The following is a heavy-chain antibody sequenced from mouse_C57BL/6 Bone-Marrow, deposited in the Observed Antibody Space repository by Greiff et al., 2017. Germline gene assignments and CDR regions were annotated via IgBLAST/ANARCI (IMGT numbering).Heavy chain of an antibody. D-gene: IGHD1-1*01. CDR1: GYSITSGYY. CDR2: ISYDGSN. CDR3: ARAVITTVVAPLWYFDV. V-gene: IGHV3-6*01. J-gene: IGHJ1*03. Sequence: EVKLLESGPGLVKPSQSLSLTCSVTGYSITSGYYWNWIRQFPGNKLEWMGYISYDGSNNYNPSLKNRISITRDTSKNQFFLKLNSVTTEDTATYYCARAVITTVVAPLWYFDVWGTGTTVTVSS.